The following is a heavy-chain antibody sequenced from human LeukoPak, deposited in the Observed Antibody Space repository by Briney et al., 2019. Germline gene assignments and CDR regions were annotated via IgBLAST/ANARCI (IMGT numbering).Heavy chain of an antibody. J-gene: IGHJ4*02. V-gene: IGHV1-69*13. CDR1: GGTFSSYA. CDR2: IIPIFGTA. CDR3: ARGYSFGYEFPSGY. Sequence: GASVKVSCKASGGTFSSYAISWVRQAPGQGLEWMGGIIPIFGTANYAQKFQGRVTITADESTSTSYMDLGSLRSEDTAVYYCARGYSFGYEFPSGYWGQGTPVTVSS. D-gene: IGHD5-18*01.